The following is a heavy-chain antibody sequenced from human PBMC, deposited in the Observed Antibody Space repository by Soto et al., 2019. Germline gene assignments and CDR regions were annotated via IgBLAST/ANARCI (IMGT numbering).Heavy chain of an antibody. CDR2: ISYSGSA. Sequence: QVQLQESGPGLVKPSQTLSLTCTVSGGSGSSDNHYWTWIRQPQGTGLEWIGYISYSGSAFYNPSLLSRVTTSVGTANNQFSLKMKSVTAADTAVYYCARSAYSYGFNLWVQGTLVTVSS. D-gene: IGHD5-18*01. J-gene: IGHJ4*02. V-gene: IGHV4-30-4*01. CDR1: GGSGSSDNHY. CDR3: ARSAYSYGFNL.